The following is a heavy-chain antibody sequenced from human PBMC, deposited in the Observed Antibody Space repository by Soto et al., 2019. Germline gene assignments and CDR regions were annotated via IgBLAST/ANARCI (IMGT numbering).Heavy chain of an antibody. J-gene: IGHJ4*02. Sequence: GASVKVSCKASGYTFTSYAMHWVRQAPGQRLEWMGWINAGNGNTKYSQKFQGRVTITRDTSASTAYMELSSLRSEDTAVYYCARAVPSWVAAAGTGLDYWGQGTLVTVSS. CDR3: ARAVPSWVAAAGTGLDY. D-gene: IGHD6-13*01. V-gene: IGHV1-3*01. CDR2: INAGNGNT. CDR1: GYTFTSYA.